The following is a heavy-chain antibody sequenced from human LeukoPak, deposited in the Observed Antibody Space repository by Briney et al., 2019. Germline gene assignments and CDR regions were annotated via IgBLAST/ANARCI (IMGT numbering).Heavy chain of an antibody. V-gene: IGHV1-69*04. CDR2: IIPIFGIA. CDR1: GGTFSSYA. CDR3: AKGYCSSTRCYADCMDV. D-gene: IGHD2-2*01. J-gene: IGHJ6*02. Sequence: SVKVSCKASGGTFSSYAISWVRQAPGQGLEWMGRIIPIFGIANYAQKFQGRVTITADKSTSTAYMELSSLRAEDTAVYYCAKGYCSSTRCYADCMDVWGQDTRVSVSS.